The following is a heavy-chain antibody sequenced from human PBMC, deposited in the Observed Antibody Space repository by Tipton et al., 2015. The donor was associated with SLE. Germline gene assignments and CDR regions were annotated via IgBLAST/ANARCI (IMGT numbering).Heavy chain of an antibody. CDR1: GGSVSSGSYY. J-gene: IGHJ2*01. V-gene: IGHV4-61*01. CDR3: ARGGRRPYWYFDL. D-gene: IGHD1-26*01. Sequence: TLSLTCTVSGGSVSSGSYYWSWIRQPPGKGLEWIGYIYYSGSTNYNPSLKSRVTISVDTSKNQFSLKLSSVTAADTAVYYCARGGRRPYWYFDLWGRGTLVTVSS. CDR2: IYYSGST.